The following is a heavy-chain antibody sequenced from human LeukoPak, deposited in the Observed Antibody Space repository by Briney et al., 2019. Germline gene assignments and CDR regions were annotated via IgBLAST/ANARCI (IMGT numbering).Heavy chain of an antibody. CDR3: AKDSHYYASGNYFDY. CDR1: GFIFISYG. J-gene: IGHJ4*02. CDR2: IRYDGNNK. Sequence: GGSLRLSCAASGFIFISYGMHWVRQAPGKGLEWVTFIRYDGNNKYYADSVKGRFTISRDNSKNTLYLQMNSLSAEDTAVYYCAKDSHYYASGNYFDYWGQGTLVTVSS. V-gene: IGHV3-30*02. D-gene: IGHD3-10*01.